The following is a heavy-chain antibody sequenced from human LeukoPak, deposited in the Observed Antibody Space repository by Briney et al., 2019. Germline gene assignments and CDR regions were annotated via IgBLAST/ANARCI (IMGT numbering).Heavy chain of an antibody. CDR2: INPTSGGT. Sequence: ASVKVSCKASGYTFTDYYMHWVRQAPGQGLEWVGWINPTSGGTNYAQKFQGRVTMTRDTSISTAYMELSRLRSDDTAMYYCARPYTLAAIIGPNDAFDIWGQGTMVNVSS. V-gene: IGHV1-2*02. D-gene: IGHD6-6*01. CDR1: GYTFTDYY. J-gene: IGHJ3*02. CDR3: ARPYTLAAIIGPNDAFDI.